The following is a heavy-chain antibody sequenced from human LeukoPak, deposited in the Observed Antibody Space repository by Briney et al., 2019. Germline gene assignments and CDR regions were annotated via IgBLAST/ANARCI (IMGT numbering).Heavy chain of an antibody. J-gene: IGHJ5*01. CDR3: ARVFCGGAMMCYKRFPDFGP. Sequence: ASVTVSCTASGYTFNTFYMHWLRQVPGQGPEWMGWINPNTGGTAYSQRFQGRITVFADTSTNTAYMELTGLTSDDTAVYYCARVFCGGAMMCYKRFPDFGPWGQGTLVTVSS. V-gene: IGHV1-2*02. CDR1: GYTFNTFY. CDR2: INPNTGGT. D-gene: IGHD2-21*01.